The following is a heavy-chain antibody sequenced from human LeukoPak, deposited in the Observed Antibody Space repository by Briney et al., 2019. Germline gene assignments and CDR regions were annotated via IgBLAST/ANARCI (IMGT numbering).Heavy chain of an antibody. CDR1: GFTFSSYE. CDR2: ISSSGSTI. D-gene: IGHD2-2*01. V-gene: IGHV3-48*03. Sequence: GGSLRLSCAASGFTFSSYEMNWVRQAPGKGLEWVSYISSSGSTIYYADSVKGRFTISRDNAKNSLYLQMNSLRADDTAVYYCARAYCSSTSCYPPNYWGQGTLVTVSS. CDR3: ARAYCSSTSCYPPNY. J-gene: IGHJ4*02.